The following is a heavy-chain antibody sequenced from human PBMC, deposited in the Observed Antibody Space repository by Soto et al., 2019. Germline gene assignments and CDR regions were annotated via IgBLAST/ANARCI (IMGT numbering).Heavy chain of an antibody. V-gene: IGHV4-34*01. CDR2: INHSGST. CDR1: GGSFSGYY. D-gene: IGHD3-3*01. J-gene: IGHJ6*02. CDR3: ARGRYYDFWSGSEASYYYYGMDV. Sequence: QVQLQQWGAGLLKPSETLSLTCAVYGGSFSGYYWSWIRQPPGKGLEWIGEINHSGSTNYNPSLKSRVPISVDTSKNQFSLKLSSVTAADTAVYYCARGRYYDFWSGSEASYYYYGMDVWGQGTTVTVSS.